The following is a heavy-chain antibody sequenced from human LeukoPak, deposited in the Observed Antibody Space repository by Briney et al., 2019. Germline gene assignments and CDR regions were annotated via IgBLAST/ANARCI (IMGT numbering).Heavy chain of an antibody. V-gene: IGHV3-66*01. CDR3: AREDYGSGPIDY. CDR2: IYSGGST. J-gene: IGHJ4*02. D-gene: IGHD3-10*01. CDR1: GLTFSSYE. Sequence: GGSLRLSCAASGLTFSSYEMNWVRQAPGKGLEWVSVIYSGGSTYYADSVKGRFTISRDNSKNTLYLQMNSLRAEDAAVYYCAREDYGSGPIDYWGQGTLVTVSS.